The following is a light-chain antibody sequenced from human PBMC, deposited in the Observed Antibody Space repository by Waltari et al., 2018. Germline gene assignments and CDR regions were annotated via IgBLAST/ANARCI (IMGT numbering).Light chain of an antibody. CDR2: AAS. CDR1: QSISSY. V-gene: IGKV1-39*01. Sequence: DIQMTQSPSSLSASVGDRVTITCRASQSISSYLNWYQQKPGKAPKLLIYAASSLQSGVPSTFSSSRSGTDFTLSISSLQPEDFVTYYFQQIYSTQYTFGQGTKLEIK. CDR3: QQIYSTQYT. J-gene: IGKJ2*01.